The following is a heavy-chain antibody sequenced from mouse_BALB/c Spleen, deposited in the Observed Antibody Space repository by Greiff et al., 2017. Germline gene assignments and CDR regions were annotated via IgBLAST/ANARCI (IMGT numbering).Heavy chain of an antibody. D-gene: IGHD1-1*01. Sequence: VQLKQSGPELVKPGASVKMSCKASGYTFTSYVMHWVKQKPGQGLEWIGYINPYNDGTKYNEKFKGKATLTSDKSSSTAYMELSSLTSEDSAVYYCARRGGTVVATDYFDYWGQGTTLTVSS. CDR3: ARRGGTVVATDYFDY. CDR2: INPYNDGT. J-gene: IGHJ2*01. CDR1: GYTFTSYV. V-gene: IGHV1-14*01.